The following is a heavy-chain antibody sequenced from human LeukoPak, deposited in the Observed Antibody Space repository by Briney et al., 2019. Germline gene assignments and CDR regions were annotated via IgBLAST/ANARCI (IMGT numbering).Heavy chain of an antibody. CDR3: ARAPGDCSSTSCYASPFAY. CDR2: IYRSGST. Sequence: SETLSLTCALSSYSLGSGYYWGWIRQPPGKGLGCSGRIYRSGSTYYNPSLKSRVPISVDTSENQFSLKLSSVTAADTAVYYCARAPGDCSSTSCYASPFAYWGQGTLVTVSS. J-gene: IGHJ4*02. V-gene: IGHV4-38-2*01. D-gene: IGHD2-2*01. CDR1: SYSLGSGYY.